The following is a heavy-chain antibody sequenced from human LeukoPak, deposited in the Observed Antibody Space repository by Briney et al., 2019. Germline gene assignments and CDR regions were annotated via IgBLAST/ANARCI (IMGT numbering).Heavy chain of an antibody. V-gene: IGHV1-69*04. D-gene: IGHD3-10*01. Sequence: SVKVSCKSSGGTLSNYAITWVRQAPGHGLEWMGRIIPILGITNNAQKFQGRVTMTADKFTSTAYMELNDLTSEDTALYYCXXXXXXXXEARGAWFDPWGQGTLVTVSS. CDR2: IIPILGIT. J-gene: IGHJ5*02. CDR3: XXXXXXXXEARGAWFDP. CDR1: GGTLSNYA.